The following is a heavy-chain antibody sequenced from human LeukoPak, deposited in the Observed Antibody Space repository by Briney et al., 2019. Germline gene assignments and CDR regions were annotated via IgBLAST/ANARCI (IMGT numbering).Heavy chain of an antibody. CDR3: ATWGFDCSGGSCYYAGDDY. Sequence: PGGSLRLSCAASGFTFSSYAMSWVRQAPGKGLEWVSAISGSGGSTYYADSVKGRFNISRDNSKNTLYLQMNSLRAEDRAAYYCATWGFDCSGGSCYYAGDDYWGQGTLVTVSS. V-gene: IGHV3-23*01. D-gene: IGHD2-15*01. J-gene: IGHJ4*02. CDR1: GFTFSSYA. CDR2: ISGSGGST.